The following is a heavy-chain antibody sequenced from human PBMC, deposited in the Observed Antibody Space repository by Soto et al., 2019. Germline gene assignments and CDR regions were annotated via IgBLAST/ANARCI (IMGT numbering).Heavy chain of an antibody. CDR2: INHSGST. V-gene: IGHV4-34*01. CDR3: ARSRGYGSGSLQYFQH. D-gene: IGHD3-10*01. CDR1: GGSFSGFY. J-gene: IGHJ1*01. Sequence: QVQLQQWGAGLLKPSETLSLTCVVYGGSFSGFYWSWIRQAPGKGLEWIGEINHSGSTNYNPSLKSRVTMSADTSKNQFSLKLSSVTAADTAVYYCARSRGYGSGSLQYFQHWGHGTLVTVSS.